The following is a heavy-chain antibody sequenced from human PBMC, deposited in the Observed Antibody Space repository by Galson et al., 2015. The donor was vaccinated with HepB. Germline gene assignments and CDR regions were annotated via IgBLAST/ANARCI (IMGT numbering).Heavy chain of an antibody. CDR1: GFTFSNAW. V-gene: IGHV3-15*07. CDR3: TTEPILTGLPHGAFDI. Sequence: SLRLSCAASGFTFSNAWMNWVRQAPGKGLEWVGRIKSKTDGGTTDYAAPVKGRFTISRDDSKNTLYLQMNSLKTEDTAVYYCTTEPILTGLPHGAFDIWGQGTMVTVSS. CDR2: IKSKTDGGTT. J-gene: IGHJ3*02. D-gene: IGHD3-9*01.